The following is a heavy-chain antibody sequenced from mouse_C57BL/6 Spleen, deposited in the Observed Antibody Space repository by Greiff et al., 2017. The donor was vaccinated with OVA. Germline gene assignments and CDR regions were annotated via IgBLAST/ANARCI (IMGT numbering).Heavy chain of an antibody. CDR1: GYTFTSYW. J-gene: IGHJ4*01. CDR2: IDPNSGGT. V-gene: IGHV1-72*01. CDR3: ARHYGSSYGYAMDY. D-gene: IGHD1-1*01. Sequence: QVQLKQPGAELVKPGASVKLSCKASGYTFTSYWMHWVKQRPGRGLEWIGRIDPNSGGTKYNEKFKSKATLTVDKPSSTAYMQLSSLTSEDSAVYYCARHYGSSYGYAMDYWGQGTSVTVSS.